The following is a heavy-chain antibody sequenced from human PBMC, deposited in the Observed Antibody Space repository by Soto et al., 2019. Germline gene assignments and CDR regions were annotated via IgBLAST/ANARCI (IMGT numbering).Heavy chain of an antibody. V-gene: IGHV4-39*02. CDR2: IYYSGST. CDR1: GGSISSSSYY. J-gene: IGHJ6*02. CDR3: AREGRDGSGSSTKNKYYYGMDV. Sequence: SETLSLTCTVSGGSISSSSYYWGWIRQPPGKGLEWIGSIYYSGSTYYNPSLKSRVTISVDTSKNQFSLKLSSVTAADTAVYYCAREGRDGSGSSTKNKYYYGMDVWGQGTTVTVSS. D-gene: IGHD3-10*01.